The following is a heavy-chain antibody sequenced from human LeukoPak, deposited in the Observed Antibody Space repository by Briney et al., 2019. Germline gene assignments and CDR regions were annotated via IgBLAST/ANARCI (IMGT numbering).Heavy chain of an antibody. V-gene: IGHV1-8*01. CDR3: ARGKRLLWFGELLSWDY. D-gene: IGHD3-10*01. CDR2: MNPNSGNT. J-gene: IGHJ4*02. Sequence: ASVKVSCKASGYTFTSYDINWVRQATGQGLEWMGWMNPNSGNTGYAQKFQGRVTMTRNTSISTAYTELSSLRSEDTAVYYCARGKRLLWFGELLSWDYWGQGTLVTVSS. CDR1: GYTFTSYD.